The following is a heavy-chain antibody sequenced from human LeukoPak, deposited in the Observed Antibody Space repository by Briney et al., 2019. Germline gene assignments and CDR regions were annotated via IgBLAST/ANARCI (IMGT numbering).Heavy chain of an antibody. Sequence: GASVKVSCKASGYTFTSYDINWVRQATGQGLEWMGWMNPNSGNTGYAQKFQGRVTMTRNTSISTAYMELSSLRSEDTAVYYCARNEAYYDFWSGYYQRYYYYGMDVWGQGTTVTVSS. D-gene: IGHD3-3*01. CDR3: ARNEAYYDFWSGYYQRYYYYGMDV. J-gene: IGHJ6*02. CDR1: GYTFTSYD. CDR2: MNPNSGNT. V-gene: IGHV1-8*01.